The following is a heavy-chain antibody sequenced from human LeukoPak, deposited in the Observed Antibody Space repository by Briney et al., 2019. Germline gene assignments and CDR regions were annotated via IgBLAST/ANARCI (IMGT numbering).Heavy chain of an antibody. D-gene: IGHD6-19*01. V-gene: IGHV3-7*01. CDR2: INQNGSEK. CDR1: GYTFNNYW. J-gene: IGHJ4*02. CDR3: ARDQGAGSDY. Sequence: PGGSLRLSCTASGYTFNNYWMNWVHQAPGKGLEWVANINQNGSEKYYVDSVKGRFTISRDNAKNSLYLQMNSLRAEDTAVYYCARDQGAGSDYWGQGTLVTVSS.